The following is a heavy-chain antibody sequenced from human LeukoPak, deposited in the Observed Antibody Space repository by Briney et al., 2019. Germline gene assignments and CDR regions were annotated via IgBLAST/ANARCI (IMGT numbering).Heavy chain of an antibody. V-gene: IGHV3-9*01. J-gene: IGHJ6*03. CDR2: ISWNSGSR. D-gene: IGHD3-3*01. Sequence: GRSLRLSCAASGLTFDDYAMHWVRQAPGKGLEGVSRISWNSGSRGYADSVKGRFTISRDNAKNSLYLQMNSLRAEDTALYYCAKDGFWSGYYMDVWGKGTTVTVSS. CDR1: GLTFDDYA. CDR3: AKDGFWSGYYMDV.